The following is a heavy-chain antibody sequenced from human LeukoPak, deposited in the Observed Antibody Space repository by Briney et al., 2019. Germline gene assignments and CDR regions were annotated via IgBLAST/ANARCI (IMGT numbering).Heavy chain of an antibody. Sequence: GASVKVSCKASGYTFTSYGTSWVRQAPGQGLEWMGWISAYNGNTNYAQKLQGRVTMTTDTSTSTAYMELRSLRSDDTAVYYCVKEAPGIRYFDWLEAPDYWGQGTLVTVSS. CDR1: GYTFTSYG. J-gene: IGHJ4*02. D-gene: IGHD3-9*01. V-gene: IGHV1-18*04. CDR2: ISAYNGNT. CDR3: VKEAPGIRYFDWLEAPDY.